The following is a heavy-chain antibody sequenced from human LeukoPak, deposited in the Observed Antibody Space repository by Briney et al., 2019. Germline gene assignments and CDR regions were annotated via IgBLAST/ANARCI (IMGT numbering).Heavy chain of an antibody. J-gene: IGHJ4*02. CDR1: GFTFSSLW. CDR2: IKQDGSEV. V-gene: IGHV3-7*03. Sequence: GGSLRLSCVGSGFTFSSLWMSWVRQIPGKGLEWVGNIKQDGSEVYYVDSVKGRFTISRDNSKNTLYVQVNSLGTEDTAAYYCAKGSYYDSSGSFYFDYWGQGTLVTVSS. CDR3: AKGSYYDSSGSFYFDY. D-gene: IGHD3-22*01.